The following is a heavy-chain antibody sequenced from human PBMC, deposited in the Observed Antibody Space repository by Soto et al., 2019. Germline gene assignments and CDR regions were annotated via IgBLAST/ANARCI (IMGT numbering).Heavy chain of an antibody. Sequence: PGEFLRLACAASGFTFSSYAMSWVRQAPGKGLEWVSAISGSGGSTYYADSVKGRFTISRDNSKNTLYLQMNSLRAEDTAVYYCAKPTAAHSAEYFQHWGQGTLVTVSS. J-gene: IGHJ1*01. D-gene: IGHD6-13*01. V-gene: IGHV3-23*01. CDR3: AKPTAAHSAEYFQH. CDR1: GFTFSSYA. CDR2: ISGSGGST.